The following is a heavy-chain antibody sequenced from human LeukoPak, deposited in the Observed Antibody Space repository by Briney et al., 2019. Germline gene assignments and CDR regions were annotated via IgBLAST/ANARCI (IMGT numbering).Heavy chain of an antibody. CDR1: GFTFSSYW. V-gene: IGHV3-74*01. CDR3: AKDDYGRS. Sequence: GGSLRLSCAASGFTFSSYWMHWVRQAPGKGLVWVSRIRSDGSSTSYADSVKGRFTISRDNAKNTLYLQMNSLRAEDTAVYYCAKDDYGRSWGQGTLVTVCS. D-gene: IGHD4-17*01. CDR2: IRSDGSST. J-gene: IGHJ4*02.